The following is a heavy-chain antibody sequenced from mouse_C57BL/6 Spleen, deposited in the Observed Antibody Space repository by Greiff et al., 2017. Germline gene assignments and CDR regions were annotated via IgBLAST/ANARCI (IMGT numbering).Heavy chain of an antibody. CDR1: GYTFTDYN. V-gene: IGHV1-18*01. D-gene: IGHD2-1*01. J-gene: IGHJ2*01. CDR3: ARGNYEGNFDY. Sequence: EVKLVESGPELVKPGASVKIPCKASGYTFTDYNMDWVKQSHGKSLEWIGDINPNNGGTIYNKKFKGKATLTVDKSTSTAYMELRSLTSEDTAVYYCARGNYEGNFDYWGQGTTLTVSS. CDR2: INPNNGGT.